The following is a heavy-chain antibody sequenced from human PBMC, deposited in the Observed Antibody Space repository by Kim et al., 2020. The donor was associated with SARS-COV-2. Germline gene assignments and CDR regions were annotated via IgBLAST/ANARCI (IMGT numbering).Heavy chain of an antibody. CDR3: AKDFWSGYHDAFDI. Sequence: GGSLRLSCAASGFTFSSYSMNWVRQAPGKGLEWVSSISSSSSYIYYADSVNGRFTISRDNAKNSLYLQMNSLRAEDTAVYYCAKDFWSGYHDAFDIWGQGTMVTVSS. CDR1: GFTFSSYS. CDR2: ISSSSSYI. D-gene: IGHD3-3*01. J-gene: IGHJ3*02. V-gene: IGHV3-21*01.